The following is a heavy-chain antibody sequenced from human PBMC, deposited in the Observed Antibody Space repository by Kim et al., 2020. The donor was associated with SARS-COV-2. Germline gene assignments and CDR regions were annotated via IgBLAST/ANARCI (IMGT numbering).Heavy chain of an antibody. V-gene: IGHV1-24*01. Sequence: ASVKVSCKVSGYTLTELSMHWVRQAPGKGLEWMGGFDPEDGETIYAQKFQGRVTMTEDTSTDTAYMELSSLRSEDTAVYYCATGQTIVVVPAAIRSYYYYYGMDVWGRGTTVTVSS. CDR1: GYTLTELS. D-gene: IGHD2-2*01. CDR2: FDPEDGET. CDR3: ATGQTIVVVPAAIRSYYYYYGMDV. J-gene: IGHJ6*02.